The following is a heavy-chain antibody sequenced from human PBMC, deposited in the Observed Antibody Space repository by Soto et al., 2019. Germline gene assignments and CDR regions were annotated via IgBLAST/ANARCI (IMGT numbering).Heavy chain of an antibody. J-gene: IGHJ4*02. CDR2: ISSTSSST. Sequence: GSLRLSCAASGFRFSDYYMNWIRQAPGKGLEWVSYISSTSSSTNYADSVKGRFTISRDNANNSLYLQMNSLRGEDTAVYYCARDRSYYDSNGIDFWGQGTLVTVSS. CDR1: GFRFSDYY. D-gene: IGHD3-22*01. V-gene: IGHV3-11*06. CDR3: ARDRSYYDSNGIDF.